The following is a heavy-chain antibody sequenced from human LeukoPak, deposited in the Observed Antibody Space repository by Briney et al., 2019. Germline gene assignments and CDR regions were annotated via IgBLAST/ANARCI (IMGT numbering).Heavy chain of an antibody. J-gene: IGHJ6*03. CDR1: GGSFSGYY. D-gene: IGHD4-17*01. Sequence: PSETLSLXCAVYGGSFSGYYWRWIRQPPGKGLEWIGEINHSGSTNYNPSLKSRVTISVDTSKNQFSLKLSSVTAADTAVYYCARIRGVDLVRTTVKQSYYYYMDVWGKGTTVTVSS. CDR2: INHSGST. CDR3: ARIRGVDLVRTTVKQSYYYYMDV. V-gene: IGHV4-34*01.